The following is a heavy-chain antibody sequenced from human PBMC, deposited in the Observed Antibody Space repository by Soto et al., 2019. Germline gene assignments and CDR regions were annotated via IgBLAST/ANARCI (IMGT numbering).Heavy chain of an antibody. J-gene: IGHJ4*02. D-gene: IGHD3-22*01. Sequence: PSETLSLTCTVSGGSISSSSNYCGWIRQPPGKGLEWIGSIYYSGSTYYNPSLKSRVTISVDTSKNQLSLKLGSVTAADTAVYYCARFLSDYCDSSGYYYLDYWAQGTLVPVSS. CDR3: ARFLSDYCDSSGYYYLDY. V-gene: IGHV4-39*07. CDR2: IYYSGST. CDR1: GGSISSSSNY.